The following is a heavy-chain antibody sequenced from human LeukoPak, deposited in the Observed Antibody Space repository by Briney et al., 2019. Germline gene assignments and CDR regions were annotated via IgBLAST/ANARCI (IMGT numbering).Heavy chain of an antibody. CDR1: GGSISSYY. CDR3: ARESDNYYFDY. D-gene: IGHD1-20*01. V-gene: IGHV4-59*01. CDR2: IYYSGST. Sequence: SETLSLTCTVSGGSISSYYWSWIRQTPGKGLEWIGYIYYSGSTNYNPSLKSRVTISVDTSKNQFSLKLSSVTAADTAVYYCARESDNYYFDYWGQGTLVTVSS. J-gene: IGHJ4*02.